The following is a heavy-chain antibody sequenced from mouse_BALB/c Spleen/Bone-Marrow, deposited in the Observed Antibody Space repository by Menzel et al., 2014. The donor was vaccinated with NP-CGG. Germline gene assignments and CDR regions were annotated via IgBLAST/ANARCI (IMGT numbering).Heavy chain of an antibody. CDR3: ARWEYYAMDY. J-gene: IGHJ4*01. Sequence: EVNLVESGAELVKPGASVKLSCTASGFNIKDTYMHWVKQRPEQGLEWIGRIDPANGNTKYDPKFQGKATITADTSSNTAYLQLSSLTSEDTAVYYCARWEYYAMDYWGQGTSATVSS. CDR2: IDPANGNT. D-gene: IGHD4-1*01. CDR1: GFNIKDTY. V-gene: IGHV14-3*02.